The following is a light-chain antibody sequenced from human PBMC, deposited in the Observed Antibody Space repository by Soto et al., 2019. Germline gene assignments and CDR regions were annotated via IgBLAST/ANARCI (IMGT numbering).Light chain of an antibody. Sequence: EIVLTQSPGTLSLYKGERATLSCRASQSVSSSYLAWYQQKPGQAPRLLIYEASIRATGVPARFSGSGYGTEFTLIISSLQSEDFAVYYCQQHDGWPATFGQGTKVDIK. V-gene: IGKV3-20*01. CDR1: QSVSSSY. CDR2: EAS. CDR3: QQHDGWPAT. J-gene: IGKJ1*01.